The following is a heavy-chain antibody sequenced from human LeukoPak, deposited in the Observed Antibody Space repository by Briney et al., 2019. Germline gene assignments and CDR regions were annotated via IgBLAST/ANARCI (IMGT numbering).Heavy chain of an antibody. CDR1: GFTFSSYA. J-gene: IGHJ4*02. Sequence: GGSLRLSCAASGFTFSSYAMSWVRQAPGKGLEWVSAISGSGGSTYYADSVKGRFTISRDNSKNTLYLQMNSLRAEDTAVYYCAKLKYDSSGYTPTVYFDYWGQGTLVTVSS. CDR2: ISGSGGST. CDR3: AKLKYDSSGYTPTVYFDY. V-gene: IGHV3-23*01. D-gene: IGHD3-22*01.